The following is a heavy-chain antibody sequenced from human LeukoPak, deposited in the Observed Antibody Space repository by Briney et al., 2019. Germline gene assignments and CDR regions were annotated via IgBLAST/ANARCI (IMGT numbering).Heavy chain of an antibody. V-gene: IGHV1-2*02. D-gene: IGHD2/OR15-2a*01. Sequence: ASVKVSCKASGYTFTGYYMHWVRQAPGQGLEWMGWINPNSGGTNYAQKFQGRVTMTRDTSISTAYMELSRLRSDDTAVYYCARPIGPHDAFDIWGQGTMVTVSS. CDR1: GYTFTGYY. J-gene: IGHJ3*02. CDR2: INPNSGGT. CDR3: ARPIGPHDAFDI.